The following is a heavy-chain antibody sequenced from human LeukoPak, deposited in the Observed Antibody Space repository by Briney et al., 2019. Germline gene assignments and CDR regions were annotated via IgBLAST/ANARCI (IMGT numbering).Heavy chain of an antibody. V-gene: IGHV1-69*04. Sequence: AASVTVSCKASGGNFNNYAISWVRQAPGQGLEWMGRIIPVHGITSYAQKFRGRFTITADKSTSAAYMDLSSLRSEDTAVYFCATDSYRGSHFDHYFDFWGQGTLVTVSS. CDR3: ATDSYRGSHFDHYFDF. J-gene: IGHJ4*02. CDR2: IIPVHGIT. CDR1: GGNFNNYA. D-gene: IGHD1-26*01.